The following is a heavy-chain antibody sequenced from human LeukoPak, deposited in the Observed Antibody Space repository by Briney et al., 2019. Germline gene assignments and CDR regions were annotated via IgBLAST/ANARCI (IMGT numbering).Heavy chain of an antibody. CDR3: ATDRVVRGVIIWHQGNY. J-gene: IGHJ4*02. V-gene: IGHV1-24*01. CDR2: FDPEDGET. Sequence: ASVKVSCKVSGYTLTELSMHWVRQAPGKGREWRGGFDPEDGETIYAQKFQGRVTMTEDTSTDTAYMELSSLRSEDTAVYYCATDRVVRGVIIWHQGNYWGQGTLVTVSS. CDR1: GYTLTELS. D-gene: IGHD3-10*01.